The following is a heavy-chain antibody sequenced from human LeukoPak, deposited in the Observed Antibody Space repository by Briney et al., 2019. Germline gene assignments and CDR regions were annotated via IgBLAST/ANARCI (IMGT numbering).Heavy chain of an antibody. CDR3: ARVSGYYYMDV. D-gene: IGHD3-10*01. CDR1: GGSISSSSYY. CDR2: IYYSGST. J-gene: IGHJ6*03. V-gene: IGHV4-39*07. Sequence: SETLSLTCTVSGGSISSSSYYWGWIRQPPGKGLEWIVSIYYSGSTYYNPSLKSRVTISVDTAKNQFSLKLSSVTAADTAVYYCARVSGYYYMDVWGKGTTVTVSS.